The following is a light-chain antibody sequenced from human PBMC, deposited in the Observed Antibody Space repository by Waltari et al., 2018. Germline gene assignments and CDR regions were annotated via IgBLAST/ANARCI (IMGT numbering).Light chain of an antibody. Sequence: DIQMTQSPSSLSASVGDRVTITCRASQGISNYLSWYQQKPGKVPNLLIYDASTLQSGVPSRFSGSGSGTDFTLTISSLQPEDVATYYCQSYNSALMYTFGQGTKLDIK. CDR1: QGISNY. CDR3: QSYNSALMYT. CDR2: DAS. V-gene: IGKV1-27*01. J-gene: IGKJ2*01.